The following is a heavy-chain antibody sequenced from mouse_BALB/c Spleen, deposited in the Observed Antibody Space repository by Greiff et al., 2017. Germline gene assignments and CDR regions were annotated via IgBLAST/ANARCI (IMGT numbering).Heavy chain of an antibody. CDR3: NAGGNYFDY. CDR1: GFNIKDYY. J-gene: IGHJ2*01. V-gene: IGHV14-4*02. CDR2: IDPENGDT. D-gene: IGHD1-1*02. Sequence: VQLQQSGAELVRSGASVKLSCTASGFNIKDYYMHWVKQRPEQGLEWIGWIDPENGDTEYAPKFQGKATMTADTSSNTAYLQLSSLTSEDTAVYYCNAGGNYFDYWGQGTTLTVSS.